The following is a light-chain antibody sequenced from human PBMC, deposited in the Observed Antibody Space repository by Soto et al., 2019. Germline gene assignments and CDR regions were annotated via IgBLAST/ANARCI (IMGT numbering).Light chain of an antibody. J-gene: IGKJ3*01. V-gene: IGKV1-5*03. Sequence: DIQLTQSPSTLSASIGDRVTISCRASQNIGTWLAWYQQKPGKAPKVLIYKASSLESGVPSGFSGSGSGTEFTLTITSIQPDDFATYACQQYNTVPFTVGPGTKVD. CDR3: QQYNTVPFT. CDR1: QNIGTW. CDR2: KAS.